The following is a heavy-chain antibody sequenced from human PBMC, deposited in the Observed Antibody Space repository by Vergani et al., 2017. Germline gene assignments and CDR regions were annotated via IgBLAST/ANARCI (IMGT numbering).Heavy chain of an antibody. CDR2: INPSGGST. CDR3: ARPHGDILPPDPRRLDY. Sequence: VLLVQSGAEVKKPGASVRVSCKTSGYTFTNYYIHWVRQAPGKGLEWMGIINPSGGSTTYAQQFQGRLTMTRDTSTSTVYMDLSNLRSEDTAVYYCARPHGDILPPDPRRLDYWGPGTLVTVSS. J-gene: IGHJ4*01. V-gene: IGHV1-46*03. CDR1: GYTFTNYY.